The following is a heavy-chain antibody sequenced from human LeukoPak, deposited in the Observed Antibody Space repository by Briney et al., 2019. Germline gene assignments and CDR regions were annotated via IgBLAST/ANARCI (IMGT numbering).Heavy chain of an antibody. CDR3: ARDSRLVIELNAFDI. V-gene: IGHV3-30*04. D-gene: IGHD6-19*01. CDR1: GFTFSSYA. CDR2: ISYDGSNK. Sequence: GRSLRLSCAASGFTFSSYAMHWVRQAPGKGLEWVAVISYDGSNKYYADSVKGRFTISRDNSKNTLYLQMNSLRAEDTAVYYCARDSRLVIELNAFDIWGQGTMVTVSS. J-gene: IGHJ3*02.